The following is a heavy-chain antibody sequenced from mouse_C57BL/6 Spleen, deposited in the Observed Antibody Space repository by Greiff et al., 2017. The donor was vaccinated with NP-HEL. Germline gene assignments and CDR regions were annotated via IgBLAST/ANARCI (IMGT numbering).Heavy chain of an antibody. CDR3: ARGGDYDGAMDY. V-gene: IGHV1-81*01. J-gene: IGHJ4*01. CDR1: GYTFTSYG. D-gene: IGHD2-4*01. Sequence: LQESGAELARPGASVKLSCKASGYTFTSYGISWVKQRTGQGLEWIGEIYPRSGNTYYNEKFKGKAPLTADKSSSTAYMELRSLTSEDSAVYCCARGGDYDGAMDYWGQGTSVTVSS. CDR2: IYPRSGNT.